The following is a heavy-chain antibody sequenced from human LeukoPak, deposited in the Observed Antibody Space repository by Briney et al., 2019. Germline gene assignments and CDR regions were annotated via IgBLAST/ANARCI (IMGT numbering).Heavy chain of an antibody. V-gene: IGHV1-69*05. CDR1: GGNFISYA. CDR2: VIPIFGTA. Sequence: SVKVSCKASGGNFISYANSWVGQAPGQGPEWMGGVIPIFGTANYAQKFQGRVTITTDESTSTAYMELSSLRSEDTAVYYCARLRGPIAAAPMDVWGKGTTVTVSS. CDR3: ARLRGPIAAAPMDV. J-gene: IGHJ6*04. D-gene: IGHD6-13*01.